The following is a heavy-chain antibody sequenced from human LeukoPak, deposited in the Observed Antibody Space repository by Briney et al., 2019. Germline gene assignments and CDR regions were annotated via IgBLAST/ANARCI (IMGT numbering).Heavy chain of an antibody. CDR1: GGTFSSYA. CDR3: ASMGTESTSGTTHPSCP. Sequence: SVKVSCKASGGTFSSYAISWVRQAPGQGLEWMGGIIPIFGTANYAQKFQGRVTVTADESTSTAYMELSSLRSEDTAVYYCASMGTESTSGTTHPSCPWGQGTLVTVSS. J-gene: IGHJ5*02. V-gene: IGHV1-69*13. D-gene: IGHD1-1*01. CDR2: IIPIFGTA.